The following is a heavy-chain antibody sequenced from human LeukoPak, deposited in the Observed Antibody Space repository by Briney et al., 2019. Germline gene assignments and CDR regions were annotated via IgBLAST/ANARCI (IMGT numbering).Heavy chain of an antibody. V-gene: IGHV1-46*01. CDR3: AISFNWNYGYFDH. CDR2: TNPSGVST. D-gene: IGHD1-7*01. CDR1: GYTFTSYY. Sequence: ASVTVSCKASGYTFTSYYMHWVRQAPGQGLEWMGITNPSGVSTSNAQKFQGRVTMTRDTSTSTVYMELSSLRSEDTAVYYCAISFNWNYGYFDHWGQGTLVTVSS. J-gene: IGHJ4*02.